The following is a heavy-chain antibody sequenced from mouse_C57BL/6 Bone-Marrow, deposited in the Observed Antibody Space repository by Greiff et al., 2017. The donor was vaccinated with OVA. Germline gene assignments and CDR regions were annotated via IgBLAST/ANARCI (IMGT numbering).Heavy chain of an antibody. J-gene: IGHJ2*01. V-gene: IGHV1-55*01. D-gene: IGHD1-1*01. CDR1: GYTFTSYW. Sequence: QVQLQQSGAELVKPGASVKMSCKASGYTFTSYWITWVKQRPGQGLEWIGDIYPGSGSTNYTEQFKSKATLTVDTSSSTAYMQLRSLTSEDSAVYYCARPSGSPLDYWGQGTTLTVSS. CDR3: ARPSGSPLDY. CDR2: IYPGSGST.